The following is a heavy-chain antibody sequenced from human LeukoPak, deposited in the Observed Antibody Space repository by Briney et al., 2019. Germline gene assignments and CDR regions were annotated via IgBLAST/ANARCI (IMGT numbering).Heavy chain of an antibody. V-gene: IGHV5-51*01. Sequence: GESLKISCKGSGYSFTNYWIGWVRQMPGKGLKWMGIIYPGDSDARYSPSFQGQVTISADKSISTAYLQWSSLKASDTAMYYCARQLELRPDAFDIWGQGTMVTVSS. J-gene: IGHJ3*02. D-gene: IGHD1-7*01. CDR2: IYPGDSDA. CDR1: GYSFTNYW. CDR3: ARQLELRPDAFDI.